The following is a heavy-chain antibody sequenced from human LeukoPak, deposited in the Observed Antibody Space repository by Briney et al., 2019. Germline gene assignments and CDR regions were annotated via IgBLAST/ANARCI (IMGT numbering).Heavy chain of an antibody. CDR2: INPSGGST. CDR3: HGNSGGSGIYYNDFDY. V-gene: IGHV1-46*01. J-gene: IGHJ4*02. Sequence: ASVKVSCKASGYTFTRYHMHWVRQAPGQGLEWMGIINPSGGSTSYAQKFQGRVTVTRDMSTSTVYMELSSLRSEDTAVYHCHGNSGGSGIYYNDFDYWGQGTLVTVSS. D-gene: IGHD3-10*01. CDR1: GYTFTRYH.